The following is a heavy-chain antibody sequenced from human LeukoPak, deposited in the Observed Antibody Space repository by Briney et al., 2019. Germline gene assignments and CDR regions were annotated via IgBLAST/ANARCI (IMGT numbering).Heavy chain of an antibody. J-gene: IGHJ4*02. V-gene: IGHV3-30-3*01. CDR3: ARAIQTIFDY. D-gene: IGHD3-3*01. Sequence: GGSLRLSCAASGFTFSSYAMHWVRQAPGKGLEWVAVISYDGSNKYYADSVKGRFTISRDNSKNTLYLQMNSPRAEDTAVYYCARAIQTIFDYWGQGTLVTVSS. CDR2: ISYDGSNK. CDR1: GFTFSSYA.